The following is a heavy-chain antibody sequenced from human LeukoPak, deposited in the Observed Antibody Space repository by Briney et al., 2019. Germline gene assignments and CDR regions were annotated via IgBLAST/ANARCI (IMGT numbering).Heavy chain of an antibody. J-gene: IGHJ4*02. CDR2: IKQDESEK. CDR1: GFTFSSYW. V-gene: IGHV3-7*01. CDR3: AKEPYYDSSGSLDY. D-gene: IGHD3-22*01. Sequence: GGSLRLSCAASGFTFSSYWMSWVRQAPGKGLECVANIKQDESEKYYVDSVKGRFTISRDNAKNSLYLQMNSLRAEDTAVYYCAKEPYYDSSGSLDYWGQGTLVTVSS.